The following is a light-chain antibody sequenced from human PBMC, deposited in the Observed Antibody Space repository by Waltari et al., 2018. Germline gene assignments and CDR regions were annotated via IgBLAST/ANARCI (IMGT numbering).Light chain of an antibody. Sequence: DIQMTQSPSSLSASVGDRVTITCRASQGIRSYLNWYQQKPGKAPKLLIYAASSLQSGVPSRFSGSGSGTDFTLTISSLQPEDFATYFCQQSYSTLIFTFGPGTKVDIK. V-gene: IGKV1-39*01. CDR3: QQSYSTLIFT. CDR2: AAS. CDR1: QGIRSY. J-gene: IGKJ3*01.